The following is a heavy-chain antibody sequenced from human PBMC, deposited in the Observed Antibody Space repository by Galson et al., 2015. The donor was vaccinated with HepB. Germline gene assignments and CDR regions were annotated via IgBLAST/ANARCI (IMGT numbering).Heavy chain of an antibody. V-gene: IGHV3-11*06. CDR2: ISSSSSYT. J-gene: IGHJ4*02. Sequence: SLRLSCAASGFTFSDYYMSWIRQAPGKGLEWVSYISSSSSYTNYADSVKGRFTISRDNAKNSLYLQMNSLRAEDTAVYYCARGGRGYSYGYSRQRDYWGQGTLVTVSS. D-gene: IGHD5-18*01. CDR3: ARGGRGYSYGYSRQRDY. CDR1: GFTFSDYY.